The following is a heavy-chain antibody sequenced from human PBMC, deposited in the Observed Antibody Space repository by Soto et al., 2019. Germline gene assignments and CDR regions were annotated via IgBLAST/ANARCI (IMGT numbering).Heavy chain of an antibody. CDR2: ISYSDST. CDR1: GGYVRSDSDC. CDR3: ATRTVVGPLGS. Sequence: ATQSLTYAVTGGYVRSDSDCQIWIKQPPGKGLECIGYISYSDSTNNNPTLKSRVTISVDTSNNKFSLKLRSVTAADRAIYYCATRTVVGPLGSWGQETLFPVSS. V-gene: IGHV4-61*01. D-gene: IGHD3-10*01. J-gene: IGHJ4*02.